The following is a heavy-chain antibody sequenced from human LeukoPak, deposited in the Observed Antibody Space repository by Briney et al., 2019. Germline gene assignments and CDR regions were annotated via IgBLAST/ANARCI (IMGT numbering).Heavy chain of an antibody. V-gene: IGHV1-3*03. CDR1: GYTFINYA. CDR3: ARDRLEGYCSGGSCHSPLYYMDV. J-gene: IGHJ6*03. D-gene: IGHD2-15*01. Sequence: ASVKVSCKASGYTFINYAMHWVRQTPGQRLEWMGWINAGNGNTKYSQEFQGRVTITRDTSANTAYMELSSLRSEDMAVYYCARDRLEGYCSGGSCHSPLYYMDVWGKGTTVTVSS. CDR2: INAGNGNT.